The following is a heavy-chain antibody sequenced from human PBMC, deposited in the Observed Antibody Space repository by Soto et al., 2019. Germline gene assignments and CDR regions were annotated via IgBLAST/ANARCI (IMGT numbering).Heavy chain of an antibody. Sequence: EVQLVESGGGLVEPGGSLRLSCAPSGLTFTTYSMNWVRQAPGKGLEWVSSISSGSDYIYYAESVKGRFTISRDNAKNSRDLQMNSLRVDDTAGYYWARNRNPSSKRHGMDVWGQGTTVTVS. V-gene: IGHV3-21*01. CDR1: GLTFTTYS. J-gene: IGHJ6*02. CDR2: ISSGSDYI. CDR3: ARNRNPSSKRHGMDV. D-gene: IGHD6-6*01.